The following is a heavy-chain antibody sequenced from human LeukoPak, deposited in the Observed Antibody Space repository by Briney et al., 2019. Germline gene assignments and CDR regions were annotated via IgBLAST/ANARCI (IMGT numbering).Heavy chain of an antibody. CDR1: GGSISSYY. CDR3: ARYQDFWSGPPFYYYGMDV. J-gene: IGHJ6*02. CDR2: TYYSGST. Sequence: PSETLSLTCPVPGGSISSYYWSWIRQPPGQGLEWIGYTYYSGSTNYNPSLKSRVTISVDTSKNQFSLKLSSVTAADTAVYYCARYQDFWSGPPFYYYGMDVWGQGTTVTVSS. V-gene: IGHV4-59*01. D-gene: IGHD3-3*02.